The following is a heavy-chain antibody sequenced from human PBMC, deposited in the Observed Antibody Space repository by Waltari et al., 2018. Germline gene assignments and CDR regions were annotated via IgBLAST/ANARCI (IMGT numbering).Heavy chain of an antibody. Sequence: QVQLQQWGAGLLKPSETLYLTCAVYGGSFSGYYWSWIRQPPGKGLEWIGEINHSGSTNYNPSLKSRVTISVDTSKSQFSLKLSSVTAADTAVYYCARYSSSWYGGRYFDYWGQGTLVTVSS. D-gene: IGHD6-13*01. J-gene: IGHJ4*02. V-gene: IGHV4-34*01. CDR3: ARYSSSWYGGRYFDY. CDR1: GGSFSGYY. CDR2: INHSGST.